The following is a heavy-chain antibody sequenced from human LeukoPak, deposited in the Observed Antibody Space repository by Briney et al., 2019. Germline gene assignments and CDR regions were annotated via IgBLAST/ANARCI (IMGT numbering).Heavy chain of an antibody. V-gene: IGHV1-8*01. CDR2: MNPNSGTT. CDR3: ARDEMRAFDI. CDR1: GYTFTFYD. Sequence: GASVKVSCKTSGYTFTFYDINWVRQATGQGLEWIGWMNPNSGTTGYAQNFQGRITMTRNTSISTAFLELSSLTSDDTAMYYCARDEMRAFDIWGQGTMVTVSS. J-gene: IGHJ3*02.